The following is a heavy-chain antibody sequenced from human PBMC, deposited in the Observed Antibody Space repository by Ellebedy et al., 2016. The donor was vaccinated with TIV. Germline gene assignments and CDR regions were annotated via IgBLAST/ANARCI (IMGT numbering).Heavy chain of an antibody. J-gene: IGHJ4*02. D-gene: IGHD5-18*01. V-gene: IGHV5-51*01. CDR1: GYTFTTYA. Sequence: GESLKISXKASGYTFTTYAIAWVRQMPGKGLEWMGIIYPADSDTIYSPSFQGQVTIPVDKSINTAYLQWNSLKASDTAMYYCASRGYTYGYYLDYWGQGTLVTVSS. CDR2: IYPADSDT. CDR3: ASRGYTYGYYLDY.